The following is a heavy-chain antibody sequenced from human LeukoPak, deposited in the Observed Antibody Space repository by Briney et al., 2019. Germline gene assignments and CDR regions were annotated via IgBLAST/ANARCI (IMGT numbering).Heavy chain of an antibody. CDR2: ISYDGSNK. J-gene: IGHJ4*02. Sequence: PGGSLRLSCAASGFTVSSNYMSWVRQAPGKGLEWVAVISYDGSNKYYADSVKGRFTISRDNSKNTLYLQMNSLRAEDTAVYYCAKDPEMATITGHYFDYGGREPWSPSPQ. CDR1: GFTVSSNY. V-gene: IGHV3-30*18. D-gene: IGHD5-24*01. CDR3: AKDPEMATITGHYFDY.